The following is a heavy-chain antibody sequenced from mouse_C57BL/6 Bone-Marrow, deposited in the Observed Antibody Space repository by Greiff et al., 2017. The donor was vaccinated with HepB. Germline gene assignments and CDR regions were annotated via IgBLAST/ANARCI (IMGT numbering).Heavy chain of an antibody. D-gene: IGHD1-2*01. CDR2: IHPNSGST. Sequence: VKLQQPGAELVKPGASVKLSCKASGYTFTSYWMHWVKQRPVQGLEWIGMIHPNSGSTNYNEKFKSKATLTVDKSSSTAYMQLSSLTSEDSAVYYCARDGITTAYAMDYWGQGTSVTVSS. J-gene: IGHJ4*01. CDR3: ARDGITTAYAMDY. V-gene: IGHV1-64*01. CDR1: GYTFTSYW.